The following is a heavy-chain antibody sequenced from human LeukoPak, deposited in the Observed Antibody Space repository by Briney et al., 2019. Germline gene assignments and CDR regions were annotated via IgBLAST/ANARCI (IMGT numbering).Heavy chain of an antibody. V-gene: IGHV4-34*01. D-gene: IGHD3-10*02. CDR3: ARGTLVRGISY. Sequence: SETLSLTRAVYGESFTDYYWNWIRQSPGEGLEWIGDINHSGSTNYNPSLTSRVTISKDTSKKQFSLKLSSVTAADTAVYSCARGTLVRGISYWGQGALVTVSS. J-gene: IGHJ4*02. CDR2: INHSGST. CDR1: GESFTDYY.